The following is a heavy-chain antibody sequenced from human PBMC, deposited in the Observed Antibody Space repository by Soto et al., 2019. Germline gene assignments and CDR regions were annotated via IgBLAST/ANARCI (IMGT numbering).Heavy chain of an antibody. V-gene: IGHV4-59*08. D-gene: IGHD1-26*01. Sequence: KPSETLSLTCTVSGGSIIDYYWSWIRQPPGKGLEWIGYIYYSGTTDYSPSLKSRVTISVDTSKNQFSLKLSSVTAADSAIYYCARQSGGYYYYGMDVWGQGTTVTVSS. CDR2: IYYSGTT. CDR1: GGSIIDYY. CDR3: ARQSGGYYYYGMDV. J-gene: IGHJ6*02.